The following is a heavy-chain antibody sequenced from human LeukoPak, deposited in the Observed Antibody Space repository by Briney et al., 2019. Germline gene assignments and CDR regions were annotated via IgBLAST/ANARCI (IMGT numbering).Heavy chain of an antibody. D-gene: IGHD3-16*01. V-gene: IGHV3-30*02. Sequence: PGRCLRLSCAASGFTFSSYDMHWVRQAPGKGLEWVAFVRSDGSRTYYADSVKGRFTISRDNSKNTVYLQMNSLRAEDTTIYYCAKGGQKDFDHWGQGTLVTVSS. CDR2: VRSDGSRT. CDR1: GFTFSSYD. CDR3: AKGGQKDFDH. J-gene: IGHJ4*02.